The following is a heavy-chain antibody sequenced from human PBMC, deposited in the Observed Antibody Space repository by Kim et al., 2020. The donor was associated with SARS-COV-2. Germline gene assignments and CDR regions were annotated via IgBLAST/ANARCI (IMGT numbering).Heavy chain of an antibody. V-gene: IGHV4-59*01. CDR3: ARVQYSSSWPLYGMDV. Sequence: SETLSLTCTVSGGSISSYYWSWIRQPPGKGLEWIGYIYYSGSTNYNPSLKSRVTISVDTSKNQFSLKLSSVTAAATAVYYCARVQYSSSWPLYGMDVWGQGTTVTVSS. CDR1: GGSISSYY. D-gene: IGHD6-13*01. CDR2: IYYSGST. J-gene: IGHJ6*02.